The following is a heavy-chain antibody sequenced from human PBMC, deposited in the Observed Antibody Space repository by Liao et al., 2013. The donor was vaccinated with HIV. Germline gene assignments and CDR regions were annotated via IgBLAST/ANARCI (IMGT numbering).Heavy chain of an antibody. CDR2: IYYNGEV. V-gene: IGHV4-30-4*08. CDR3: ARVVRGDTYYYYMDV. J-gene: IGHJ6*03. CDR1: GDSISGGNYF. Sequence: QVQLQQWGAGLLKPSETLSLSCTVSGDSISGGNYFLNWIRQPAGKGLEWIGYIYYNGEVYSSPSLASRTSMSLDTSKNQFSLMLSSVTAADTAVYYCARVVRGDTYYYYMDVWGKGTTVAVSS. D-gene: IGHD4-17*01.